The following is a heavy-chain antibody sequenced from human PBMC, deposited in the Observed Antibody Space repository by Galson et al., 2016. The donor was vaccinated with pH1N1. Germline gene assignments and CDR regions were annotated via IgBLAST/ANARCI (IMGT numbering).Heavy chain of an antibody. CDR2: IDWDDEK. J-gene: IGHJ3*02. CDR3: ARIRGEGYSWYDAFDI. CDR1: GFSLSTRGLC. V-gene: IGHV2-70*11. D-gene: IGHD5-24*01. Sequence: PALVKPTQTLTLTCTLSGFSLSTRGLCMNWIRQPPGKPLEWLARIDWDDEKYYSTSLKTRHNISKDAYKHQVVLTMTNMNPVDTATYYYARIRGEGYSWYDAFDIWGQGTMVTVSS.